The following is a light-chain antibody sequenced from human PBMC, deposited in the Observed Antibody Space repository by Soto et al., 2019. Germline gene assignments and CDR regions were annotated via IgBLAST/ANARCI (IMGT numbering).Light chain of an antibody. CDR3: SSYTSSSTLYV. Sequence: QSVLTQPASVSGSPGQSITISRTGTSSDVGGYKYVSWYQQHPGKSPRLMIYEVSNRPSGVSHRFSGSKSGNTASLTISGLQAEDEADYYCSSYTSSSTLYVFGTGTRSPS. CDR1: SSDVGGYKY. J-gene: IGLJ1*01. CDR2: EVS. V-gene: IGLV2-14*01.